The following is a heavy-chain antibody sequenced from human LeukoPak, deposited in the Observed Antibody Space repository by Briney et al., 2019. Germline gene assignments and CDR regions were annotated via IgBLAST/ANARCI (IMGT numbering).Heavy chain of an antibody. CDR1: GGSISSSSYY. V-gene: IGHV4-39*07. CDR3: ARESSSGYYYDTDYYYYYMDV. D-gene: IGHD3-22*01. CDR2: IYYSGST. J-gene: IGHJ6*03. Sequence: SETLSLTCTVSGGSISSSSYYWGWIRQPPGKGLEWIGSIYYSGSTYYNPSLKRRVTISVDTSKNQFSLKLSSVTAADTAVYYCARESSSGYYYDTDYYYYYMDVWGKGTTVTVSS.